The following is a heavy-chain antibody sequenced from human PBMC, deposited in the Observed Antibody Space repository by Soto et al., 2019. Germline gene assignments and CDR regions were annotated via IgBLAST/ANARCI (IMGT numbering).Heavy chain of an antibody. CDR1: GDSVSSNSAA. Sequence: SQTLSLTCAISGDSVSSNSAAWNWIRQSPSRGLEWLGRTYYRSKWYNDYAVSVKSRITINPDTSKNQFSLQLNSVTPEDTAVYYCAREWALYSSSSPNSYYYGMDVWGQGTTVTVSS. CDR2: TYYRSKWYN. V-gene: IGHV6-1*01. J-gene: IGHJ6*02. CDR3: AREWALYSSSSPNSYYYGMDV. D-gene: IGHD6-6*01.